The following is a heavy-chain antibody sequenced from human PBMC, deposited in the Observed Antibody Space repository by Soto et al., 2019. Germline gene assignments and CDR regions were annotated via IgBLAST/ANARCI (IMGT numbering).Heavy chain of an antibody. CDR2: IHYSGST. Sequence: SETLSLTCTVSGGSISSGDYYWSWIRQPPGKGLEWIGYIHYSGSTYYNPSLKSRVTISVDTSKNQFSLKLSSVTAADTAVYYCAREHYGSGSYYSTYFDYWGQGTLVTVSS. J-gene: IGHJ4*02. D-gene: IGHD3-10*01. CDR1: GGSISSGDYY. CDR3: AREHYGSGSYYSTYFDY. V-gene: IGHV4-30-4*02.